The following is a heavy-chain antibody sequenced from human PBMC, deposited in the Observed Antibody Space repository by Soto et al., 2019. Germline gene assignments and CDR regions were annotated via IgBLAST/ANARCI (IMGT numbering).Heavy chain of an antibody. Sequence: QVQVVQSGAEVKKPGASVRVSCKTSGYTFTDYDINWVRQATGQGLEWMGWVSPDHGNAGYAQQFQGRVTMTSDTSPNTVYMELSNLRSEDTAVYFCEVTTGYWGQGTMVTVSS. V-gene: IGHV1-8*01. CDR1: GYTFTDYD. D-gene: IGHD2-21*02. CDR3: EVTTGY. CDR2: VSPDHGNA. J-gene: IGHJ4*02.